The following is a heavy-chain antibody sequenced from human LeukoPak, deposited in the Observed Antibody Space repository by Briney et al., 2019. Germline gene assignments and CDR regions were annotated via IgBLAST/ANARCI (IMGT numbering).Heavy chain of an antibody. D-gene: IGHD6-13*01. Sequence: GGSLKLSCATSGFTFSGSAMHWVRQASGKGLEWVGRIRSKAANYATAYAASVKGSFTISRDDSENTAYLQMNSLKTEDTAVYYCARTPPGIANAFYIDYWGQGILVTVSS. CDR2: IRSKAANYAT. CDR1: GFTFSGSA. J-gene: IGHJ4*02. V-gene: IGHV3-73*01. CDR3: ARTPPGIANAFYIDY.